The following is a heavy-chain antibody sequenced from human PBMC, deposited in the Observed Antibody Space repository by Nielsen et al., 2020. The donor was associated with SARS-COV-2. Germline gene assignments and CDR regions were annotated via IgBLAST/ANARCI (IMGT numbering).Heavy chain of an antibody. CDR3: ARGEGWGGYSVHAVVQP. CDR2: IYYSGST. V-gene: IGHV4-61*01. CDR1: GGSVSSGSYY. J-gene: IGHJ4*02. Sequence: SETLSLTCTVSGGSVSSGSYYWSWIRQPPGKGLEWIGYIYYSGSTNYNPSLKSRVTISVDTSKNQFSLKLSSVTAADTAVYYCARGEGWGGYSVHAVVQPWGQGTLVTVSS. D-gene: IGHD5-18*01.